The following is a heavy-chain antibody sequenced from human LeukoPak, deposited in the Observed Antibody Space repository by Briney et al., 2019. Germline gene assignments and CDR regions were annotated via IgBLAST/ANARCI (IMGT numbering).Heavy chain of an antibody. CDR3: ARLGGGSSWSNFDF. D-gene: IGHD6-13*01. J-gene: IGHJ4*02. Sequence: GASVKVSCKASGYTFTGYYMHWVRQAPGQGLEWMGWISPNSGATNYAQNFQARVTMTGDTSISTAYMELSSLRSDDTAVYYCARLGGGSSWSNFDFWGQGTVVTVSS. V-gene: IGHV1-2*02. CDR2: ISPNSGAT. CDR1: GYTFTGYY.